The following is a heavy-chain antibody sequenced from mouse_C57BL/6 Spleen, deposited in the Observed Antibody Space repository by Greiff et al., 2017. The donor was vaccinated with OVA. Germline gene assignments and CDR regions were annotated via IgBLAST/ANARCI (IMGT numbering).Heavy chain of an antibody. J-gene: IGHJ1*03. CDR2: INPNNGGT. CDR3: ARGGYYGSRGWYFDV. Sequence: EVQLQQSGPELVKPGASVKMSCKASGYTFTDYNMHWVKQSHGKSLEWIGYINPNNGGTSYNHKFKGKATLTVNKSSSTAYMELRSLTSEDSAVYYCARGGYYGSRGWYFDVWGTGTTVTVSS. V-gene: IGHV1-22*01. D-gene: IGHD1-1*01. CDR1: GYTFTDYN.